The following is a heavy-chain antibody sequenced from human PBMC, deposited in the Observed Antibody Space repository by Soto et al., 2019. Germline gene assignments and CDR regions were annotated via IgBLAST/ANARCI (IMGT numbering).Heavy chain of an antibody. Sequence: SETLSLTCTASGDSISNGAYYWSWLRLAPGKGLEWIAYIYYSGSAYYNPSLKSRVTISTDTSKNQFSLKLSSVTAADTAVFYCARLIHCKTTSCYFDYWGRGTLVTV. CDR1: GDSISNGAYY. D-gene: IGHD2-2*01. V-gene: IGHV4-30-4*01. J-gene: IGHJ4*02. CDR2: IYYSGSA. CDR3: ARLIHCKTTSCYFDY.